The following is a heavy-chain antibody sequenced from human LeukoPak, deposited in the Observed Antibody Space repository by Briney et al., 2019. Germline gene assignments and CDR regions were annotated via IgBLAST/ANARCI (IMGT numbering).Heavy chain of an antibody. Sequence: GSLRLSCAASGFTFSSYWMSWVRQAPGKGLEWVANIKQDGSEKYYADSVKGRFTISRDNAKNSLYLQMNSLRAEDTAVYYCARDSSGYGDTVHFDYWGQGTLVTVSS. CDR1: GFTFSSYW. CDR2: IKQDGSEK. D-gene: IGHD3-22*01. J-gene: IGHJ4*02. CDR3: ARDSSGYGDTVHFDY. V-gene: IGHV3-7*01.